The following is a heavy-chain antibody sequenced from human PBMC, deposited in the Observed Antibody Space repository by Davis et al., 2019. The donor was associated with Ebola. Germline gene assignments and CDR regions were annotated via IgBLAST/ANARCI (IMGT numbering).Heavy chain of an antibody. J-gene: IGHJ4*02. V-gene: IGHV1-69*06. Sequence: SVKVSCKASGGTFSSYAISWVRQAPGQGLEWMGGIIPIFGTANYAQKFQGRVTITADKSTSTAYMELSSLRAEDTAVYYCAKLNTVTTWPVVGYWGQGTLVTVSS. CDR3: AKLNTVTTWPVVGY. D-gene: IGHD4-11*01. CDR2: IIPIFGTA. CDR1: GGTFSSYA.